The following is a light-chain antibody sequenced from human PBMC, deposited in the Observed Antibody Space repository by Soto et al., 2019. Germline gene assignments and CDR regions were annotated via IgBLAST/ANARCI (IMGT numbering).Light chain of an antibody. CDR2: DAS. CDR1: QGISTY. J-gene: IGKJ1*01. V-gene: IGKV1-39*01. CDR3: QQSYSTLWT. Sequence: DIQMTQSPSSLSASVGDRVTITCRASQGISTYLNWYLQKPGEAPKLLIYDASALPRGVPSRFSGSGSGTDFTLTISSLQPEDFATYYCQQSYSTLWTFGQGTKVDIK.